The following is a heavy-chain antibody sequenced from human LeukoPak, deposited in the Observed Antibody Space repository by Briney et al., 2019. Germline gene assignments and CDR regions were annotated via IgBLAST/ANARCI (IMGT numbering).Heavy chain of an antibody. CDR1: GGSISSSSYY. J-gene: IGHJ4*02. D-gene: IGHD3-16*01. CDR3: ARLYDYVWGSYYPFDY. V-gene: IGHV4-39*01. Sequence: SETLSLTCTVPGGSISSSSYYWGRIRQPPGKGLEWIGSIYYSGSTYYNPSLKSRVTISVDTSKNQFSLKLSSVTAADTAVYYCARLYDYVWGSYYPFDYWGQGTLVTVSS. CDR2: IYYSGST.